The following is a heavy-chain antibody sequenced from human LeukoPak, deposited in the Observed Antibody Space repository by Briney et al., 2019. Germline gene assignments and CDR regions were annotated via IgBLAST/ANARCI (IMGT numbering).Heavy chain of an antibody. V-gene: IGHV3-21*01. CDR1: GFTFSSYS. J-gene: IGHJ6*02. D-gene: IGHD5-12*01. CDR3: ARADIVATFYYYYGMDV. Sequence: PGGSLRLSCAASGFTFSSYSMNWVRQAPGKGLEWVSSISSSSSYIYYADSVKGRFTISRDNAKNSLYLQMNSLRAEDTAVYYYARADIVATFYYYYGMDVWGQGTTVTVSS. CDR2: ISSSSSYI.